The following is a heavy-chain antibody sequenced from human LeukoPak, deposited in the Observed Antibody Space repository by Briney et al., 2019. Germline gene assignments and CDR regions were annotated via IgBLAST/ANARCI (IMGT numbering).Heavy chain of an antibody. Sequence: SSVKVSCKSSGGTFSSYAISWVRQAPGQGLEWMGGIIPIFGTANSAQKFQGRVTITADESTSTAYMELSSLRSEDTAVYYCARKRGGDSNWFDPWGQGTLVTVSS. CDR3: ARKRGGDSNWFDP. CDR1: GGTFSSYA. D-gene: IGHD2-21*02. CDR2: IIPIFGTA. J-gene: IGHJ5*02. V-gene: IGHV1-69*01.